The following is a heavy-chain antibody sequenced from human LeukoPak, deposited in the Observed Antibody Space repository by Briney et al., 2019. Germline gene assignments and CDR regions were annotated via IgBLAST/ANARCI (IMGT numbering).Heavy chain of an antibody. CDR3: ARPLQDDYGDYYFDY. V-gene: IGHV5-51*01. Sequence: GESLKISCKGSGYSFTSYWIGWVRQMPGKGPEWMGIIYPGDSDTRYSPSFQGQVTISADKSISTAYLQWSSLKASDTAMYYCARPLQDDYGDYYFDYWGQGTLVTVSS. J-gene: IGHJ4*02. CDR2: IYPGDSDT. D-gene: IGHD4-17*01. CDR1: GYSFTSYW.